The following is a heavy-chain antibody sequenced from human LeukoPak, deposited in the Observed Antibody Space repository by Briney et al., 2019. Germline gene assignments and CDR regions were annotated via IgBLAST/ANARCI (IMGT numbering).Heavy chain of an antibody. V-gene: IGHV3-21*01. CDR1: GFTFSSYS. CDR3: ARGRYSYGTRWFDP. CDR2: ISSSSSYI. Sequence: GGSLRLSCAASGFTFSSYSMNWVRQAPGKGLEWVSSISSSSSYIYYADSVKGRFTISRDNAKNSLYLQMDSLRAEDTAVYYCARGRYSYGTRWFDPWGQGTLVTVSS. J-gene: IGHJ5*02. D-gene: IGHD5-18*01.